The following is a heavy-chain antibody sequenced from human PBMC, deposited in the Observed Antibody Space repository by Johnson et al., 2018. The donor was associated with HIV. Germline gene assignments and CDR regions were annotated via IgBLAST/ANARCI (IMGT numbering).Heavy chain of an antibody. CDR3: AKEYFDI. CDR2: IRSDASKT. J-gene: IGHJ3*02. CDR1: GFSFSDYG. V-gene: IGHV3-30*02. Sequence: QVQLVESGGGVVQPGGSLRLSCEASGFSFSDYGIHWVRQAPGKGLEWVAYIRSDASKTFYADSLTGRFTISRYNSKNTLYLQMNSLRTEDTAVYYCAKEYFDIWGPGTMVTVSS.